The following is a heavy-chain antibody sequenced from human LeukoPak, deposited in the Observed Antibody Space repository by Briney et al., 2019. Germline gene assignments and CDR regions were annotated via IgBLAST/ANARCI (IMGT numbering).Heavy chain of an antibody. J-gene: IGHJ4*02. CDR3: ARDRAAAAPPDY. Sequence: PSETLSLTCTVSGGSISSSSYYWGWIRQPPGKGLEWIGSIYYSGSTYYNPSLKSRVTISVDTSKNQFSLKLSSVTAADTAVYYCARDRAAAAPPDYWGQGTLVTVSS. CDR2: IYYSGST. D-gene: IGHD6-13*01. V-gene: IGHV4-39*07. CDR1: GGSISSSSYY.